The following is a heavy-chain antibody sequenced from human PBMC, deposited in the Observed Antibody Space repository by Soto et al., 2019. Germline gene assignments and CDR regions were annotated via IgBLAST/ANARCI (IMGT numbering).Heavy chain of an antibody. Sequence: GGSLRLSCSPSGFTFTSYAMSWVRQVSGKGLAWVSIISSRASRTYSAYSVKCRFSISRDNSKNTLYVHMNSLRAEDTAIYYCAKVTRARVFYFGLDVWRQATKVIVSS. CDR3: AKVTRARVFYFGLDV. J-gene: IGHJ6*01. CDR2: ISSRASRT. D-gene: IGHD3-3*01. CDR1: GFTFTSYA. V-gene: IGHV3-23*01.